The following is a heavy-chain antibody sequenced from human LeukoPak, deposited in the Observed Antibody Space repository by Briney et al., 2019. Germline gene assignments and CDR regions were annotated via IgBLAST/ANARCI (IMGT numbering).Heavy chain of an antibody. J-gene: IGHJ6*02. CDR1: GFTFSNYE. Sequence: SGGALRVSCAASGFTFSNYEMNWGRQAPGKGLEWGSYISRSGDTIYYADSVRGRFTISRDSAKNSLYLQMDSLRAEDTAVYYCASMMEVVTVNRTYYYYYGMDVWGQGTTVTVSS. D-gene: IGHD2-21*02. CDR3: ASMMEVVTVNRTYYYYYGMDV. V-gene: IGHV3-48*03. CDR2: ISRSGDTI.